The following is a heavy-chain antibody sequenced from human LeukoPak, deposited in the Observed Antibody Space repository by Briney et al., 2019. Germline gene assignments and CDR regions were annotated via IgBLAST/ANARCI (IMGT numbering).Heavy chain of an antibody. D-gene: IGHD6-13*01. V-gene: IGHV1-2*02. CDR2: INPNSGGT. Sequence: ASVKVSCKASGYTFTGYYMHWVRQAPGQGLEWMGWINPNSGGTNYAQKFQGRVTMTRDTSISTAYMELSRLRSDDAAVYYCARAPQGIAAAGRDYYFDYWGQGTLVTVSS. CDR3: ARAPQGIAAAGRDYYFDY. CDR1: GYTFTGYY. J-gene: IGHJ4*02.